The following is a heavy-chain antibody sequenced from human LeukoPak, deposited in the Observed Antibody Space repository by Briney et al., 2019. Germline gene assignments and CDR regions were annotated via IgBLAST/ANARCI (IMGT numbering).Heavy chain of an antibody. J-gene: IGHJ4*02. Sequence: SETLSLTCTVSGGSISTYYWNWIRQPAGKGLEWIGRIYTTGITNYNPSLKSRVSVSVDTSKNQFSLKLSSVTAADTAVYYCVRDRGEFSYSHDYWGQGTLVTVSS. D-gene: IGHD1-26*01. CDR1: GGSISTYY. V-gene: IGHV4-4*07. CDR3: VRDRGEFSYSHDY. CDR2: IYTTGIT.